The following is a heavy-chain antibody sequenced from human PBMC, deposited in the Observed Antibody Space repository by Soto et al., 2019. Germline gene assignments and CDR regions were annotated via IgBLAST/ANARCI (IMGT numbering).Heavy chain of an antibody. CDR2: IIPIFGTA. Sequence: SLKVSCKASGGTFSSYAISWVRQAPGQGLEWMGGIIPIFGTANYAQKFQGRVTITADESTSTAYMELSSLRSEDTAVYYCVHYDFWSGPGSDYWGQGTLVTVSS. D-gene: IGHD3-3*01. J-gene: IGHJ4*02. V-gene: IGHV1-69*13. CDR1: GGTFSSYA. CDR3: VHYDFWSGPGSDY.